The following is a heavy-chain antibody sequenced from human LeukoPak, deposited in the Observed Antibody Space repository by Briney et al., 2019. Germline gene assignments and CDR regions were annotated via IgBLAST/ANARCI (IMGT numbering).Heavy chain of an antibody. CDR2: IIPILGTA. J-gene: IGHJ6*02. CDR3: AREVGIAARPVEASVVGQPKYGMDL. Sequence: ASVKVSCKASGGTFSSYAISWVRQAPGQGLEWMGGIIPILGTANYAQKFQGRVTITADESTSTAYMELSSLRSEDTAVYYCAREVGIAARPVEASVVGQPKYGMDLWGQGTTVTVSS. D-gene: IGHD6-6*01. CDR1: GGTFSSYA. V-gene: IGHV1-69*13.